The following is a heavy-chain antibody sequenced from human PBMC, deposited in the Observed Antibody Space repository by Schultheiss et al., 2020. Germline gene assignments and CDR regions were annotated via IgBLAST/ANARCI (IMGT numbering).Heavy chain of an antibody. J-gene: IGHJ5*02. CDR3: ARALYDGGWFDP. D-gene: IGHD1-1*01. V-gene: IGHV3-69-1*01. CDR2: ISSSSTI. CDR1: GFTFSDYY. Sequence: GESLKISCAASGFTFSDYYMNWVRQAPGKGLEWVSSISSSSTIYYADSVKGRFTISRDNAKNTLYLQMNSLRAEDTAVYYCARALYDGGWFDPWGQGTLVTVSS.